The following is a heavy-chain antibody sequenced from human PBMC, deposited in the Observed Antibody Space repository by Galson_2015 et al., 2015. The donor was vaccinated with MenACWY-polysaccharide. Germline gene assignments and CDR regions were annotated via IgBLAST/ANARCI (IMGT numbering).Heavy chain of an antibody. Sequence: SVKVSCKVSGYTFTSYAIHWVRQAPGQRLEWMGWINAGNGNTKYSQKFQGRVTITRDTSASTAYMELSSLRSEDTAVYYCARDSGARRAFFDYWGLGTLVTVSS. V-gene: IGHV1-3*01. D-gene: IGHD3-10*01. CDR2: INAGNGNT. J-gene: IGHJ4*02. CDR1: GYTFTSYA. CDR3: ARDSGARRAFFDY.